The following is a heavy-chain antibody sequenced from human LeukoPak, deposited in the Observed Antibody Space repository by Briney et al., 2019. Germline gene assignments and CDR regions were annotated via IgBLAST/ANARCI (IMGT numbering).Heavy chain of an antibody. J-gene: IGHJ4*02. D-gene: IGHD3-22*01. CDR1: GFTVSTGT. CDR3: ARPYYYNNGRYYHDS. V-gene: IGHV3-7*01. Sequence: GGSLRLSCPGSGFTVSTGTLSWVRQFPGRGLECVANMGEEGSEKHYVDSVNGRFTISRDNAKNSLYLQMSRLRPEDTAVYYCARPYYYNNGRYYHDSWGQGTLVTVSS. CDR2: MGEEGSEK.